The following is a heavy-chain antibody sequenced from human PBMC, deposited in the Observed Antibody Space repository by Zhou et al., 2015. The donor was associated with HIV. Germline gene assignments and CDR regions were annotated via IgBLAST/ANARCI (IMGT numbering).Heavy chain of an antibody. D-gene: IGHD1-26*01. CDR3: ARDSHLLDPTVGATGAHFDS. V-gene: IGHV1-46*01. CDR2: NNPSGARPTTTT. J-gene: IGHJ4*02. Sequence: QVQLVQSGAEVRKPGASVRVSCKTSGYSFTSYYIHWVRLAPGRGLEWMGINNPSGARPTTTTKYAQKFQGRVTLTWDMSTTTFYMELSSLRSEDSAIYYCARDSHLLDPTVGATGAHFDSWGQGTLVTVSS. CDR1: GYSFTSYY.